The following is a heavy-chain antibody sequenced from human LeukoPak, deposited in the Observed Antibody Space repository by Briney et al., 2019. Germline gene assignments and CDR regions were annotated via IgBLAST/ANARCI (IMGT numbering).Heavy chain of an antibody. V-gene: IGHV3-9*01. J-gene: IGHJ4*02. CDR3: AKDSGVKWELLDGFDY. CDR2: ISWNSGSI. CDR1: GIAFRSFT. D-gene: IGHD1-26*01. Sequence: GGSLRLSCAASGIAFRSFTMHWVRQAPGKGLEWVSGISWNSGSIGYADSVKGRFTISRDNAKNSLYLQMNSLRAEDTALYYCAKDSGVKWELLDGFDYWGQGTLVTVSS.